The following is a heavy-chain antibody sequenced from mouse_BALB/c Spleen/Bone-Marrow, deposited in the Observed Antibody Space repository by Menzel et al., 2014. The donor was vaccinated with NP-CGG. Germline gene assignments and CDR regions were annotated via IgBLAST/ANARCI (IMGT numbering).Heavy chain of an antibody. Sequence: EVHLVESGGGLVQPGGSLKLSCAASGFTFSSYIMSWVRQTPEKRLEWVAYISNGGDNTYYPDTVKGRFIISRDNAKNTLCLQMSSLKSEDTAMYYCVRHRYDGYYLDYWGQGTTLTVSS. CDR3: VRHRYDGYYLDY. J-gene: IGHJ2*01. V-gene: IGHV5-12-2*01. D-gene: IGHD2-14*01. CDR2: ISNGGDNT. CDR1: GFTFSSYI.